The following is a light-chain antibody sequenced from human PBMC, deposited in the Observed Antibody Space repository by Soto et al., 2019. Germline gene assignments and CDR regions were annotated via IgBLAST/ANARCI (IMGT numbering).Light chain of an antibody. V-gene: IGKV1-5*03. CDR3: QQNNRYPWK. Sequence: DIQMTQSPSTLPASVGDRFTITCRASQNINNWLAWYQQKPGKGPSLLIYKASNLESGVSSRFSGSGSGTEFTLTISSLQPDDIGTYYCQQNNRYPWKCGQGNKGDIK. CDR2: KAS. J-gene: IGKJ1*01. CDR1: QNINNW.